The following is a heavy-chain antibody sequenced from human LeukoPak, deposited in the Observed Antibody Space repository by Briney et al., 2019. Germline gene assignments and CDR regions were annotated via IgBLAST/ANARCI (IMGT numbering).Heavy chain of an antibody. CDR1: EFSVGSNY. D-gene: IGHD2-15*01. Sequence: GGSLRLSCAASEFSVGSNYMTWVRQAPGKGLEWVSLIYSGGSTYYADSVKGRFTISRDKAKNSLYLKMNSLRAADTAVYYCAKEVVYCSGGSCLTAYYYYYMDVWGKGTTVTISS. J-gene: IGHJ6*03. V-gene: IGHV3-66*02. CDR3: AKEVVYCSGGSCLTAYYYYYMDV. CDR2: IYSGGST.